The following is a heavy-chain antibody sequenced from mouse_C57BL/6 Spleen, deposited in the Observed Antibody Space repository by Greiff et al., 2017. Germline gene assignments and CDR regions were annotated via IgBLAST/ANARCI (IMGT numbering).Heavy chain of an antibody. CDR2: IYPGDGDT. D-gene: IGHD1-1*01. J-gene: IGHJ4*01. Sequence: VKLMESGAELVKPGASVKISCKASGYAFSSYWMNWVKQRPGKGLAGIGQIYPGDGDTNYNGKFKGNATLTADKSSSTAYMQLSSLTSEDSAVYFCAYYYGSDYAMDYWGQGTSVTVSS. CDR3: AYYYGSDYAMDY. V-gene: IGHV1-80*01. CDR1: GYAFSSYW.